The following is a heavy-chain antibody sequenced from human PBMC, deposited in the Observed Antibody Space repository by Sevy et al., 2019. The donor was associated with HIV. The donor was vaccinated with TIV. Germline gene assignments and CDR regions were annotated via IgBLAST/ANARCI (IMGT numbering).Heavy chain of an antibody. V-gene: IGHV3-7*03. CDR2: INQDGSER. D-gene: IGHD3-3*01. Sequence: GGSLRLSCAASGFTFSRFWMSWVRQAPGKGLEWVANINQDGSERYYVDSVQGRFTISRDKAKNSLYLQMNSLRGEDTAVFFCARGGVLEWPLGPFDYWGQGTLVTVSS. CDR1: GFTFSRFW. CDR3: ARGGVLEWPLGPFDY. J-gene: IGHJ4*02.